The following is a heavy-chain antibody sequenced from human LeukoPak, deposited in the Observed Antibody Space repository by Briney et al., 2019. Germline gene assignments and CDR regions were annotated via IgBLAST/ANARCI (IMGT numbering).Heavy chain of an antibody. Sequence: SVKVSCKASGGTFSSYAISWVRQAPGQGLEWMGRIIPILGLANYAQKFQGRVTITADKSTSTAYMELSSLRSEDTAVYYYARDHTRSRVDPWGQGTLVTVSS. CDR3: ARDHTRSRVDP. J-gene: IGHJ5*02. D-gene: IGHD6-19*01. CDR1: GGTFSSYA. CDR2: IIPILGLA. V-gene: IGHV1-69*04.